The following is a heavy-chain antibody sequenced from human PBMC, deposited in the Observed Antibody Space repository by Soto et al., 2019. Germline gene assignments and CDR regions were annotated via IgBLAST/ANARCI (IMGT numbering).Heavy chain of an antibody. Sequence: GGSLRLSCAASGFTFSSYAMSWVRQAPGKGLEWVSAISGSGGSTYYADSVKGRFTISRDNSKNTLYLQMNSLRAEDTAVYYCAKDPRSEAIVVVRFDYWGQGTLVTVSS. D-gene: IGHD3-22*01. CDR1: GFTFSSYA. CDR2: ISGSGGST. J-gene: IGHJ4*02. V-gene: IGHV3-23*01. CDR3: AKDPRSEAIVVVRFDY.